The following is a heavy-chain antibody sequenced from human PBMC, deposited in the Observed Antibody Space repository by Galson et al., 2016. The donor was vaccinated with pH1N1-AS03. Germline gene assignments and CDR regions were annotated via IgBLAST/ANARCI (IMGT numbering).Heavy chain of an antibody. CDR1: GDSITRSRSS. J-gene: IGHJ4*02. CDR2: IYFNGSH. Sequence: ETLSLTCSVSGDSITRSRSSWGWIRQPPGKGLEWIGNIYFNGSHNYKPSLGSRVTIPRDTSNNQFSLKVRSVTAADTAVYYCAITMGGTPDFGYWGQGILVTVSS. V-gene: IGHV4-39*01. D-gene: IGHD1-26*01. CDR3: AITMGGTPDFGY.